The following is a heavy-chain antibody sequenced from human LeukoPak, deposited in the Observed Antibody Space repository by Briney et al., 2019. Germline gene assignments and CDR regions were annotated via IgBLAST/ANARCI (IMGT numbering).Heavy chain of an antibody. CDR1: GYTFSTYV. D-gene: IGHD3-10*01. CDR2: IRAYKGNT. V-gene: IGHV1-18*01. Sequence: ASVKVSCKASGYTFSTYVFSWVRQAPGQGVGWMGWIRAYKGNTYYAQKLQGRVTMTTDTSTSTAYMELRSLRSDDTAIYYCARDLYYYGSGSYYDVFDVWGQGTMVTVSS. J-gene: IGHJ3*01. CDR3: ARDLYYYGSGSYYDVFDV.